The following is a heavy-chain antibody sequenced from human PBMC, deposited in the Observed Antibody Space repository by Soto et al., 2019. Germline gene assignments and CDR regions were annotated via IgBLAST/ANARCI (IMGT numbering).Heavy chain of an antibody. V-gene: IGHV4-59*08. D-gene: IGHD5-12*01. J-gene: IGHJ6*02. Sequence: QVQLQESGPGLVKPSETLSLTCTVSGGSIGSYYWSWIRQPPGKGLEWIGYIYYGSIKFNPSLNSRVAISLDTSRIQFALGVSSVPAADTAQYYCAIHVDIDRRGMDVWGQGTTGTVSS. CDR1: GGSIGSYY. CDR3: AIHVDIDRRGMDV. CDR2: IYYGSI.